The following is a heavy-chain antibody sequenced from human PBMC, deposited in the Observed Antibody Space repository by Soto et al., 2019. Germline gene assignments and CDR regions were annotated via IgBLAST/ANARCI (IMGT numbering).Heavy chain of an antibody. Sequence: ASVKVSCKASGYTFTSYAMHWVRQAPGQRLEWMGWINAGNGNTKYSQKFQGRVTITRDTSASTAYMELSGLRSEDTAVYYCARVDSSSSGWFDPWGQGTLVTVSS. CDR2: INAGNGNT. J-gene: IGHJ5*02. V-gene: IGHV1-3*01. D-gene: IGHD6-6*01. CDR1: GYTFTSYA. CDR3: ARVDSSSSGWFDP.